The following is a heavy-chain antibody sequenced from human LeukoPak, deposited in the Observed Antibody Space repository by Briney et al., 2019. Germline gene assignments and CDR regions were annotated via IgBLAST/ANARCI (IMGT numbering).Heavy chain of an antibody. D-gene: IGHD3-3*01. J-gene: IGHJ4*02. Sequence: PGGSLRLSCAASGFTFSSYAMSWVRQAPGKGLEWVSSISGSGDSTYYADSVKGRFTSSRDDSTNTLYLQMNSLRAEDTASYYCAKMAVYDFWSGYPYPDYWGQGTLVTVSS. CDR3: AKMAVYDFWSGYPYPDY. CDR1: GFTFSSYA. V-gene: IGHV3-23*01. CDR2: ISGSGDST.